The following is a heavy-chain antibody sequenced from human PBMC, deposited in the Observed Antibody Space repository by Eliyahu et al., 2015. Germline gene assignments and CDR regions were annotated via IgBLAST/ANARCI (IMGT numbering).Heavy chain of an antibody. Sequence: EVQLVESGGGLIQPGGSLRLSCAASGFTVSXNYMSWVRQAPGKGLEWVSVLYSGGXTYXADSVKGRFTISRDNSKNTLYLQMNSLRAEDTAVYYCASGYCSGGSCYSPIDYWGQGTLVTVSS. V-gene: IGHV3-53*01. CDR3: ASGYCSGGSCYSPIDY. J-gene: IGHJ4*02. CDR2: LYSGGXT. CDR1: GFTVSXNY. D-gene: IGHD2-15*01.